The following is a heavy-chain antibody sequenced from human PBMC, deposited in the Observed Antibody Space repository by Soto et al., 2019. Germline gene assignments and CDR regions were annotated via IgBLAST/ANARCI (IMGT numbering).Heavy chain of an antibody. D-gene: IGHD2-21*02. J-gene: IGHJ4*02. CDR2: IYFSGTT. Sequence: PSETLSLTCTVSGDSVTGGSYYWSWIRQPPGKGLEYIGYIYFSGTTNYNPALESRVTISLDTSKNQFSLRLTSVTPADTALYYCARTNNRGAWSAWYWGQGTQVTVSS. CDR3: ARTNNRGAWSAWY. CDR1: GDSVTGGSYY. V-gene: IGHV4-61*01.